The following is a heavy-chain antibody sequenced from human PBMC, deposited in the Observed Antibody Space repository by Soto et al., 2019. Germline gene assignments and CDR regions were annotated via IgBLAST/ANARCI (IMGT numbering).Heavy chain of an antibody. CDR3: AKDLHRGWHEVDY. J-gene: IGHJ4*02. V-gene: IGHV3-30*18. CDR1: GFTFSSYG. CDR2: ISYDGSNK. D-gene: IGHD6-19*01. Sequence: QVQLVESGGGVVQPGRSLRLSCAASGFTFSSYGMHWVRQAPGKGLEWVAVISYDGSNKYYADSVKGRFTISRDNSKNTLYLQMNSLRAEDTAVYYCAKDLHRGWHEVDYWGQGTLVTVSS.